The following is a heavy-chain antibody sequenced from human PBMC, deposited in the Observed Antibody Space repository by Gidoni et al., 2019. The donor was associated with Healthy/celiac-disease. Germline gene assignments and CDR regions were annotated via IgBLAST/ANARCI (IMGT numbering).Heavy chain of an antibody. D-gene: IGHD6-19*01. CDR3: AKVRAGIAVLEGDY. Sequence: EVQLLESGGGFVQPAGSLRRSCAAHGFTFSSYAMSGVRQAPGKGLEWVSAISGSGGSTDYADSGKGRFTISRDNSKNTLYLQMNSLRAEDTAVYYCAKVRAGIAVLEGDYWGQGTLVTVSS. CDR1: GFTFSSYA. CDR2: ISGSGGST. V-gene: IGHV3-23*01. J-gene: IGHJ4*02.